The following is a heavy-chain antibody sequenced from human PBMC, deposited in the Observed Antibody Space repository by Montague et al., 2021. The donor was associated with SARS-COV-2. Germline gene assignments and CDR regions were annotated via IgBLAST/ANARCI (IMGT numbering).Heavy chain of an antibody. Sequence: SETLSLTCTVSGASVGSSDWGWIRQSPGKGLEWIGYFYSVGSTDYNPSLKSRATISRETSRNQFSLKVRSVTAADTAVYYCARVTMTADAFDIWGRGTMVTVSS. CDR3: ARVTMTADAFDI. CDR2: FYSVGST. CDR1: GASVGSSD. J-gene: IGHJ3*02. V-gene: IGHV4-59*02. D-gene: IGHD1-14*01.